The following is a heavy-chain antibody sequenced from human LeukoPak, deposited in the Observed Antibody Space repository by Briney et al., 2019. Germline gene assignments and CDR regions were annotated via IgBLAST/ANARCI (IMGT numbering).Heavy chain of an antibody. D-gene: IGHD4-17*01. CDR1: GGSISSYY. J-gene: IGHJ6*02. V-gene: IGHV4-59*08. Sequence: SETLSLTCTVSGGSISSYYWSWIRQPPGKGLEWIGYIYYSGSTNYNPSLKSRVTISVDTSKNQFSLKLSSVTAADTAVYYCARRRYGEGYYGMDVWGQGTTVTVSS. CDR2: IYYSGST. CDR3: ARRRYGEGYYGMDV.